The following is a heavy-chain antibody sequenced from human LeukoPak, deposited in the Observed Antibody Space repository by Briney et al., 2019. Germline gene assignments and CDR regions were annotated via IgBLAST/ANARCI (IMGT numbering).Heavy chain of an antibody. CDR1: GGSFSGYY. D-gene: IGHD3-10*01. V-gene: IGHV4-34*01. Sequence: SETLSLTCAVYGGSFSGYYWSWIRQPPGKGLEWIGEINHSGSTNYNPSLKSRVTISVDTSKNQFSLKLSSVTAVDTAVYYCARGPYYYGSGSILDYWGQGTLVTVSS. CDR2: INHSGST. CDR3: ARGPYYYGSGSILDY. J-gene: IGHJ4*02.